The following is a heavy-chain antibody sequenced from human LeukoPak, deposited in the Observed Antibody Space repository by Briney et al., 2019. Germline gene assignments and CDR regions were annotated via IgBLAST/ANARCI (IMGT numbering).Heavy chain of an antibody. CDR3: AMDNAWCHFYH. CDR2: SSSSGGWT. CDR1: GFTFSSHG. J-gene: IGHJ5*02. Sequence: PGGSLRLSCAASGFTFSSHGMNWVRQAPGKGLEWVSGSSSSGGWTYYADSVKGRFTVTRDNSRNTLHLQMNSLRVEDTGVYYCAMDNAWCHFYHWGQGTLVTVSS. V-gene: IGHV3-23*01. D-gene: IGHD2-2*03.